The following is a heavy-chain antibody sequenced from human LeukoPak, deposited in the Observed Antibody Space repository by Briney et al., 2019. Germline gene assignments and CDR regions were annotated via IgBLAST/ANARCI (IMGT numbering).Heavy chain of an antibody. J-gene: IGHJ4*02. D-gene: IGHD3-3*01. V-gene: IGHV4-34*01. CDR2: INHSGST. CDR1: GGSFSGYY. CDR3: ARHRADSNDFWSGPLYYFDY. Sequence: SETLSLTCAVYGGSFSGYYWSWIRQPPGKGLEWTGEINHSGSTNYNPSLKSRVTISVDTSKNQFSLKLSSVTAADTAVYYCARHRADSNDFWSGPLYYFDYWGQGTLVTVSS.